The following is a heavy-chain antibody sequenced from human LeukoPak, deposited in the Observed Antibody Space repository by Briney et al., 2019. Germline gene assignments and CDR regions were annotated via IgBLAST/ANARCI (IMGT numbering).Heavy chain of an antibody. CDR3: ANAATDDSQSY. CDR1: GFTFSNAW. J-gene: IGHJ4*02. CDR2: ISGSGGST. V-gene: IGHV3-23*01. Sequence: PGGSLRLSCAASGFTFSNAWMSWVRQAPGKGLEWVSAISGSGGSTYYADSVKGRFTISRDNSRNRLYLQMNSLRAEDTAVYYCANAATDDSQSYWGQGTLVTVSS. D-gene: IGHD4-11*01.